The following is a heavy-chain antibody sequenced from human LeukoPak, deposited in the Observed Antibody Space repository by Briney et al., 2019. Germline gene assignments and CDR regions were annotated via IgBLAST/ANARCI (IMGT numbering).Heavy chain of an antibody. D-gene: IGHD3-3*01. CDR1: GGSISSYY. V-gene: IGHV4-4*07. J-gene: IGHJ5*02. CDR3: ARDETILDWFDP. CDR2: IHTSGST. Sequence: SETLSLTCTVSGGSISSYYWSWIRQPAGKGLEWIGRIHTSGSTNYNPYLKSRVTMPVDTSKNQFSLKLSSVTAADTAVYYCARDETILDWFDPWGQGTLVTVSS.